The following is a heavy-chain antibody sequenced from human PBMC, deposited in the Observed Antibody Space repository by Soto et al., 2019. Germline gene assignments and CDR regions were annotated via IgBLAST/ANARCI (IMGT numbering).Heavy chain of an antibody. CDR2: IYSRGDT. D-gene: IGHD2-21*01. Sequence: QVQLQESGPGLVKPSETLSLTCSVSGGSMRSYYWNWLRQPAGKGLEWIGRIYSRGDTNYNPSVKSRVTMSVVTSKNEFSLRLNSVTAADTAVYYCAGIGEDVYYGMDVWGQGTTVTVSS. V-gene: IGHV4-4*07. CDR3: AGIGEDVYYGMDV. J-gene: IGHJ6*02. CDR1: GGSMRSYY.